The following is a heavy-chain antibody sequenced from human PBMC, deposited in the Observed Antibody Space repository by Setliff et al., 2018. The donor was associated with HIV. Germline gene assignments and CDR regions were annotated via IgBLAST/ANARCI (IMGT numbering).Heavy chain of an antibody. CDR3: AKRLAGSNTWYHFDT. Sequence: PGGSLRLSCAASELTISNHYMTWVRQAPGKGLEWVANIKQDGSEKNYLDSVKGRFAISRDNAKNTLYLQLNSLSAEDTAIYYCAKRLAGSNTWYHFDTWGQGTLVTVSS. D-gene: IGHD6-13*01. J-gene: IGHJ4*02. CDR2: IKQDGSEK. V-gene: IGHV3-7*03. CDR1: ELTISNHY.